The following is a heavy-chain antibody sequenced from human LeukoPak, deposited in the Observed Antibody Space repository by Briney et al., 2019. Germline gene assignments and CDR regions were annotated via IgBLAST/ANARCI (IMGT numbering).Heavy chain of an antibody. Sequence: PGGSLRLSCAASGFTFSSYWMSGVRQAPGKGLEWVAVISYDGNNKYDADSVKGRFTISRDNSKNTLYLQMNSLRAEDTAVYYCARLPGYCSSNSCYKMTIPFDYWGQGTLVTVSS. D-gene: IGHD2-2*02. CDR1: GFTFSSYW. CDR2: ISYDGNNK. V-gene: IGHV3-30-3*01. J-gene: IGHJ4*02. CDR3: ARLPGYCSSNSCYKMTIPFDY.